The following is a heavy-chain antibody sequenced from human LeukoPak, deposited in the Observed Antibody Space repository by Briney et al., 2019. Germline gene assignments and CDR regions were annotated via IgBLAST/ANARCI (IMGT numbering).Heavy chain of an antibody. CDR1: GDSITSYS. J-gene: IGHJ6*03. V-gene: IGHV4-4*07. D-gene: IGHD4-11*01. CDR3: ARTYSNYSRYYYYYYMDV. Sequence: SETLSLTCSVSGDSITSYSWNWIRQPPGKGLEWIGRIYSNGNAIYNPSLNSRVTISVDTSKNQFSLKLTSVTAADTAVYYCARTYSNYSRYYYYYYMDVWGKGTTVTVSS. CDR2: IYSNGNA.